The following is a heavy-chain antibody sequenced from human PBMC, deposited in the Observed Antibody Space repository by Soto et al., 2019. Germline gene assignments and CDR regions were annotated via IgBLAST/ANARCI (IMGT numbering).Heavy chain of an antibody. J-gene: IGHJ6*02. CDR2: INPNSGGT. D-gene: IGHD6-13*01. CDR3: ARGVGIAAAGTGYYYYGMDV. CDR1: GYTFTGYY. Sequence: GASVKVSCKASGYTFTGYYMHCVRQAPEQGLEWMGWINPNSGGTNYAQKFQGWVTMTRDTSISTAYMELSRLRSDDTAVYYCARGVGIAAAGTGYYYYGMDVWGQGTTVTVSS. V-gene: IGHV1-2*04.